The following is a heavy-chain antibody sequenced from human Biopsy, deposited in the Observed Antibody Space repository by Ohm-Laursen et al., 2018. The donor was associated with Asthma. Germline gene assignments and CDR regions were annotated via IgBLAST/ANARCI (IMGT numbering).Heavy chain of an antibody. CDR3: ARLADCSGGACYSYGWFDP. Sequence: GTLSLTWTVSGGSIRSHDWTWIRLPPGKGLEYIGDVSHTGSTNYNPSLKSRVTMSLDTSKNQFSLRLTSVTPADTAVYYCARLADCSGGACYSYGWFDPWGQGTRVTVSS. V-gene: IGHV4-59*11. CDR2: VSHTGST. CDR1: GGSIRSHD. J-gene: IGHJ5*02. D-gene: IGHD2-15*01.